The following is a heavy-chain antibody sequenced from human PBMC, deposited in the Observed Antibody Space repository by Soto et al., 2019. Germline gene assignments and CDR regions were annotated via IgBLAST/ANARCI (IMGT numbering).Heavy chain of an antibody. J-gene: IGHJ4*02. CDR2: ISYDGGLQ. CDR1: GFTFTSYG. V-gene: IGHV3-30*03. CDR3: XSDRGYGHASVPYS. D-gene: IGHD5-18*01. Sequence: QAHLVESGGGVVQPGRSLRLSCAASGFTFTSYGMHWVRQAPGTRLEWVAVISYDGGLQHYADSVKGRFTISRDNSKXXXLXXXXXXXAEXXAVXXXXSDRGYGHASVPYSWGQGTLVSVSS.